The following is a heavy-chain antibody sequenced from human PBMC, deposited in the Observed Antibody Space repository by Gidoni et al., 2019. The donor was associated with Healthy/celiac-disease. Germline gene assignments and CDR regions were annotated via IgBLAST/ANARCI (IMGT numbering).Heavy chain of an antibody. CDR2: IILIVETA. D-gene: IGHD6-19*01. CDR3: ASNGGIEEAGTPGNY. Sequence: HLAQSGSEVKTPGSSVNVSCKASVGTFRRYPINWVRQAPGQGLEWMGEIILIVETADDAQKFQGKVTMNADKSTSTAYMGLSSVRWEDTAVYYCASNGGIEEAGTPGNYWGQGTLVTVSS. V-gene: IGHV1-69*06. CDR1: VGTFRRYP. J-gene: IGHJ4*02.